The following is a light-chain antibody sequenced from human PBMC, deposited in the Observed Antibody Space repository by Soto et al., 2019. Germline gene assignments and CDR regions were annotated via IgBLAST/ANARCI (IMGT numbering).Light chain of an antibody. CDR2: AAS. CDR3: LQDYNYPRT. V-gene: IGKV1-6*01. CDR1: QDIRNV. J-gene: IGKJ1*01. Sequence: AIQMTQSPSSLSASVGDRVSITCRASQDIRNVLGWFQQKPGKAPKLLISAASFLQSGVPSRFSGSGSGTDFTLTISSLQPEDFATYYRLQDYNYPRTFGQGTKVDIK.